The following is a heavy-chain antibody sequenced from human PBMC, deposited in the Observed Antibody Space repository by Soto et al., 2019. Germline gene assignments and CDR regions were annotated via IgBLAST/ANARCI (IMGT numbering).Heavy chain of an antibody. Sequence: QVQLVQSGAEVKKPGASVKVSCKASGYTFTGYYMHWVRQAPGQGLEWMGWINPNSGGTNYAQKFQGRVTMTRDTSISTAYMELSRLRSDDTAMYYCARGTSMIVVVIGAFDIWGQGTMVTVSS. V-gene: IGHV1-2*02. CDR3: ARGTSMIVVVIGAFDI. J-gene: IGHJ3*02. D-gene: IGHD3-22*01. CDR2: INPNSGGT. CDR1: GYTFTGYY.